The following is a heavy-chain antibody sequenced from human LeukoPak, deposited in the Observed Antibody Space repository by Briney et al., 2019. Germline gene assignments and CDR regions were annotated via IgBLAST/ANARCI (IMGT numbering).Heavy chain of an antibody. CDR2: ISGSGGST. V-gene: IGHV3-23*01. J-gene: IGHJ5*02. Sequence: GGSLRLSCAASGFTFSSYAMCWVRQAPGKGLEWVSAISGSGGSTYYADSVKGRFTISRDNSKNTLYLQMNSLRAEATAVYYCAKGRSGSPFDPWGQGTLVTVSS. CDR1: GFTFSSYA. CDR3: AKGRSGSPFDP. D-gene: IGHD1-26*01.